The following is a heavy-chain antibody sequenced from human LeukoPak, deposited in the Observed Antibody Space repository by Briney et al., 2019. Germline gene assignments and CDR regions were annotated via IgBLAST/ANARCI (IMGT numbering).Heavy chain of an antibody. CDR3: ARMYYDFWSGYPWGYYGMDV. CDR1: GGSISSYY. D-gene: IGHD3-3*01. CDR2: IYYSGST. V-gene: IGHV4-59*01. J-gene: IGHJ6*02. Sequence: SETLSLTCTVSGGSISSYYWSWIRQPPGKGLEWIGYIYYSGSTNYNPSLKSRVTISVDTSKNQFSLKLSSVTAADTVVYHCARMYYDFWSGYPWGYYGMDVWGQGTTVTVSS.